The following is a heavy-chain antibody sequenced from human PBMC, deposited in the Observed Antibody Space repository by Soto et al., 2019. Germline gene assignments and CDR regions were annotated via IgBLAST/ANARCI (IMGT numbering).Heavy chain of an antibody. CDR3: ARDGVLWFGELGPDFDY. CDR2: IIPIFGTA. J-gene: IGHJ4*02. V-gene: IGHV1-69*01. CDR1: GGTFSSYA. D-gene: IGHD3-10*01. Sequence: QVQLVQSGAEVKKPGSSVKVSCKASGGTFSSYAISWVRQAPGQGLEWRGGIIPIFGTANYAQKFQGRVTITADESTSTAYMELSSLRSEDTAVYYCARDGVLWFGELGPDFDYWGQGPLVTVSS.